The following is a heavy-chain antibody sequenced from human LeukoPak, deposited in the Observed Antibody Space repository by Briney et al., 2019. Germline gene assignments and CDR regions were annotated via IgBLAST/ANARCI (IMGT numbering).Heavy chain of an antibody. Sequence: PSETLSLTCAVYGGSFSGYYWSWIRQPPGKGLEWIGEINHSGSTNYNPSLKSRVTISVDTSKNQFSLKLSSVTAADTAVYYCAGGREDIVVVPAAMDYYYYYMDVWGKGTTVTVSS. D-gene: IGHD2-2*01. CDR2: INHSGST. V-gene: IGHV4-34*01. CDR3: AGGREDIVVVPAAMDYYYYYMDV. J-gene: IGHJ6*03. CDR1: GGSFSGYY.